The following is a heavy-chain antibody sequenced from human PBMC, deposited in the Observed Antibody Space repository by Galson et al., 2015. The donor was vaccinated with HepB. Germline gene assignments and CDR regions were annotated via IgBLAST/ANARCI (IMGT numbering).Heavy chain of an antibody. CDR1: GFTFSTFW. CDR2: IKQDGSEK. J-gene: IGHJ4*02. D-gene: IGHD3/OR15-3a*01. CDR3: ARCDLWTGSYRDY. V-gene: IGHV3-7*01. Sequence: SLRLSCAASGFTFSTFWMSWVRQAPGKGLEWVAKIKQDGSEKHFVDSVKGRFTISRDNAKNSLYLHMSSLRAEDTGVYYCARCDLWTGSYRDYWGQGTLVTISS.